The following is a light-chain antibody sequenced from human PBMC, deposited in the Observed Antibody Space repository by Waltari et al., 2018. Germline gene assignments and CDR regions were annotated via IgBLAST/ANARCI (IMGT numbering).Light chain of an antibody. Sequence: QSALTQPASVSGSPGQSTTLHCTGTSSAVGAYNFVSWYQQHPGKPPKLMIYDVSNRPSGVSNRFSGSKSGNTASLTISGLQAEDEADYYCSSYTSSSTLWVFGGGTKLTIL. CDR1: SSAVGAYNF. CDR2: DVS. J-gene: IGLJ3*02. V-gene: IGLV2-14*01. CDR3: SSYTSSSTLWV.